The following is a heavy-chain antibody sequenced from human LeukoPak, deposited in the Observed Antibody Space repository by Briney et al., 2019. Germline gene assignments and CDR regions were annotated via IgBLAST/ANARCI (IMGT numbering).Heavy chain of an antibody. CDR1: GFTFSNAW. CDR3: TTNYYGSGSYSADAFDI. D-gene: IGHD3-10*01. J-gene: IGHJ3*02. Sequence: KPGGSLRLSCAASGFTFSNAWMSWVRQAPGKGLEWVGRIKSRTDGGTTDYAAPVQGRFTISRDDSKNTLYLQMNSLKTEDTAVYYCTTNYYGSGSYSADAFDIWGQGTMVTVSS. CDR2: IKSRTDGGTT. V-gene: IGHV3-15*01.